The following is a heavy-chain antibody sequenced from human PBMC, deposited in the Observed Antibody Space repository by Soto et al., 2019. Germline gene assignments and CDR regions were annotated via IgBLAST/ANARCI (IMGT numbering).Heavy chain of an antibody. V-gene: IGHV3-23*01. J-gene: IGHJ4*02. CDR2: ISGSGGST. D-gene: IGHD3-16*02. CDR3: AKDQYDYVWGSYPEIPYFDY. Sequence: GSLRLSCAASGFTFSSYAMSWVRQAPGKGLEWVSAISGSGGSTYYADSVKGRFTISRDNSKNTLYLQMNSLRAEDTAVYYCAKDQYDYVWGSYPEIPYFDYWGQGTLVTVSS. CDR1: GFTFSSYA.